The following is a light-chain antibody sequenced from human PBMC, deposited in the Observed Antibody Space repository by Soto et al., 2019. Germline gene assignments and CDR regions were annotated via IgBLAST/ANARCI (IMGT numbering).Light chain of an antibody. Sequence: QSALTQPRSVSGSPGQSVTISCTGSRSDVGAYNYVSWYQEHPGKAPKLMIYDVSKRPSGVPGRFSGSKSGNTASLIISGLQAEDEADYYCCSYGGGYTPLVFGGGTQLTVL. J-gene: IGLJ2*01. CDR1: RSDVGAYNY. V-gene: IGLV2-11*01. CDR2: DVS. CDR3: CSYGGGYTPLV.